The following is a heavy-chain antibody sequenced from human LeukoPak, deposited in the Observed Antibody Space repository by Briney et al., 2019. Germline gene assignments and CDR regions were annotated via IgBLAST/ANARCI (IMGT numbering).Heavy chain of an antibody. V-gene: IGHV3-74*01. CDR2: INSDGSST. CDR3: TTGGYTYGSLVDY. CDR1: GFSFSSYW. Sequence: GGSLRLSCGASGFSFSSYWMHWVRQAPGKGLVWVSRINSDGSSTNYAGSVKGRFAISSDNAKNTLYLQMNSLRAEYTAAYYCTTGGYTYGSLVDYWGQGTLVTVSS. D-gene: IGHD5-18*01. J-gene: IGHJ4*02.